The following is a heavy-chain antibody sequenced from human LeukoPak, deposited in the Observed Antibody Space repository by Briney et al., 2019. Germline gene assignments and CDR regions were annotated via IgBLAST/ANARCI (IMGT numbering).Heavy chain of an antibody. CDR1: GFTFSNYG. D-gene: IGHD3-22*01. CDR2: ISYDGSNK. CDR3: AKDRYDSSEGWIDY. Sequence: GGSLRLSCAASGFTFSNYGMHWVRQAPGKGLEWVAVISYDGSNKYYADSVKGRFTISRANSKNTLYLRMNSLRAEDTAVYYCAKDRYDSSEGWIDYWGQGTLVTVSS. V-gene: IGHV3-30*18. J-gene: IGHJ4*02.